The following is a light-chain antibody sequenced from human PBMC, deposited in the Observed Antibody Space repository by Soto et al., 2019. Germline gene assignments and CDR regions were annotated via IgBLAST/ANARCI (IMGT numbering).Light chain of an antibody. CDR1: SSDVGSYYL. J-gene: IGLJ2*01. CDR3: SSYTSTSALLL. V-gene: IGLV2-14*02. Sequence: QSVLTQPASVSGSPGQSITISCTGTSSDVGSYYLVSWYQQHPDKAPKLMIYDVSNRPSGVSNRFSGSKSGNTASLIISGLQAEDEADYYCSSYTSTSALLLFGGGTKLTVL. CDR2: DVS.